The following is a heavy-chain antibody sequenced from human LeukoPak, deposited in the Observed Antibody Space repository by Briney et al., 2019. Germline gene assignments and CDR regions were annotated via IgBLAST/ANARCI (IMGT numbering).Heavy chain of an antibody. J-gene: IGHJ4*02. V-gene: IGHV5-51*01. CDR1: GYSFTSYW. Sequence: GESLKISCKGSGYSFTSYWIGWVRQMPGKGLEWMGIIYPGDSDTRYSPSFQGQVTISADKSISTAYLQWSSLKASDTAMYYCARLPYYYDSSGSSYYFDYWGQGTLVTVSS. CDR2: IYPGDSDT. D-gene: IGHD3-22*01. CDR3: ARLPYYYDSSGSSYYFDY.